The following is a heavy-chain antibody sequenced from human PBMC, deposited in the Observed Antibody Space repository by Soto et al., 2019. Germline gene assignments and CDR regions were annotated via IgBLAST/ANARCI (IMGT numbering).Heavy chain of an antibody. Sequence: QLHLVQSGAVVKKPGASVTVSCSASGYPVTAYYMHWVRQAPGRGLEWMGGINPATGAAKYTQTFQGRVNMTRDTSTSTVFMELSGLTSEDTAGFYWARGGGVGVAGSAAFDMWGQGTLVTVSS. CDR1: GYPVTAYY. CDR3: ARGGGVGVAGSAAFDM. V-gene: IGHV1-2*02. CDR2: INPATGAA. J-gene: IGHJ3*02. D-gene: IGHD3-3*01.